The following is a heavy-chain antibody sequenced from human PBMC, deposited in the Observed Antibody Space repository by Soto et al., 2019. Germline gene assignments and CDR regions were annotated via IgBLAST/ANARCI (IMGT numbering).Heavy chain of an antibody. CDR1: VCFISSTSSF. J-gene: IGHJ1*01. CDR2: IYYSGST. Sequence: SEPLSLASILSVCFISSTSSFWGWIRQPPGKGLEWIGSIYYSGSTYYNPSLKSRVTISVDTSKNQFSLKLSSVTAADTAVSSCARNYSGAYARLLFWGQG. V-gene: IGHV4-39*01. D-gene: IGHD1-7*01. CDR3: ARNYSGAYARLLF.